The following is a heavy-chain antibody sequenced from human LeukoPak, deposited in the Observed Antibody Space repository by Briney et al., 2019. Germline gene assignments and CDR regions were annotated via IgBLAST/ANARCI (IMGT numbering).Heavy chain of an antibody. J-gene: IGHJ4*02. CDR2: IYYSGGT. CDR1: GGSVSSGSYY. D-gene: IGHD7-27*01. V-gene: IGHV4-61*01. CDR3: ARAWGYFDY. Sequence: SETLSLTCTVSGGSVSSGSYYWSWIRQPPGKGLEWIGDIYYSGGTNYNPSLKSRVTISVDTSKNQFSLKLYSVTAADTAVFYCARAWGYFDYWGQGTLVTVSS.